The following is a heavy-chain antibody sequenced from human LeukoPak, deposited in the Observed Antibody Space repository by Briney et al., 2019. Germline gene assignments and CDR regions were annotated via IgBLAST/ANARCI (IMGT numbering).Heavy chain of an antibody. Sequence: ASVKVSCKASGYTFTSYYMHWVRQAPGQGLEWMGGINPIFGTANYAQKFQGRVTITADESTSTAYMELSSLRSEDTAVYYCATWEWELLRTWFDPWGQGTLVTVSS. CDR2: INPIFGTA. D-gene: IGHD1-26*01. CDR1: GYTFTSYY. J-gene: IGHJ5*02. CDR3: ATWEWELLRTWFDP. V-gene: IGHV1-69*13.